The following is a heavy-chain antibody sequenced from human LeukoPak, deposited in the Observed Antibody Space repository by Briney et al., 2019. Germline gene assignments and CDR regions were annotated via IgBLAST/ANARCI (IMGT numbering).Heavy chain of an antibody. J-gene: IGHJ6*03. V-gene: IGHV3-74*01. CDR3: ARATLLARGVDADMDV. Sequence: GGSLRLSCAASGFSFSSYWMHWVRQAPGKGLVWVSRSDGSSTSYADSVKGRFTISRDNAKNTLYLQMNSLRAEDTAVYYCARATLLARGVDADMDVWGKGTTVTVSS. CDR2: SDGSST. D-gene: IGHD3-10*01. CDR1: GFSFSSYW.